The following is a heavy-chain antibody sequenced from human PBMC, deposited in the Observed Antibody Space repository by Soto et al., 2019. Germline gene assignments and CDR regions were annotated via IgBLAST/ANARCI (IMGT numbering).Heavy chain of an antibody. D-gene: IGHD2-2*02. CDR2: INSGGSDT. V-gene: IGHV3-74*01. CDR1: GFTFSSYC. Sequence: EVQLVESGGGLVQPGGSLRLSFAASGFTFSSYCMHWVRQAPGKGLVWVSRINSGGSDTDYADSVKGRFTISRDNAKNTLYLQINSLRAEDTAAYYCARAMGKWAAIDCWGQGTLVTVSS. CDR3: ARAMGKWAAIDC. J-gene: IGHJ4*02.